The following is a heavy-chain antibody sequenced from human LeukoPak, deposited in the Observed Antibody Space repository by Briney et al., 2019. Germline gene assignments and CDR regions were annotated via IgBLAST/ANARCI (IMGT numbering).Heavy chain of an antibody. J-gene: IGHJ4*02. Sequence: GRSLRLSCAASGFTFSSYAMHWVRQAPGKGLEWVAVISFDGSNEYYADSVKGRFTISRDNSKNTLYLQMNSLRAEDTAVYYCARSRGDYGGIDYWGQGTLVTVSS. CDR3: ARSRGDYGGIDY. CDR1: GFTFSSYA. D-gene: IGHD4-17*01. CDR2: ISFDGSNE. V-gene: IGHV3-30*03.